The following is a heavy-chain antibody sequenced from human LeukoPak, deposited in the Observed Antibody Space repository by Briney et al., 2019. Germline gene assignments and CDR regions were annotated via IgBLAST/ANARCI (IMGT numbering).Heavy chain of an antibody. CDR3: ARKAWDSWYFDL. J-gene: IGHJ2*01. CDR2: IFSNDEK. CDR1: GFSLSTREMV. D-gene: IGHD1-26*01. Sequence: ESGPTLVKPTQTLTLTCTFSGFSLSTREMVMGWIRQPPGKALEWLAQIFSNDEKSYTTSLKSRLTISKDTSKSQVVLTMTNMDPVDTATYYCARKAWDSWYFDLWGRGTLVTVSS. V-gene: IGHV2-26*01.